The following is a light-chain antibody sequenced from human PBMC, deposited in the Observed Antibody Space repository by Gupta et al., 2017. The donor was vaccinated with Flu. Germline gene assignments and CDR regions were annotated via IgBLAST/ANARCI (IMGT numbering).Light chain of an antibody. CDR1: QGVSKY. J-gene: IGKJ5*01. V-gene: IGKV1-12*01. CDR2: TTS. Sequence: GDRVTITCRASQGVSKYLAWYQQKPGEAPNLLIYTTSTLQTGVPSRFSGSGSGTYFTLAISSLQPEDSAIYYCQQANSFPITFGQGTRLEIK. CDR3: QQANSFPIT.